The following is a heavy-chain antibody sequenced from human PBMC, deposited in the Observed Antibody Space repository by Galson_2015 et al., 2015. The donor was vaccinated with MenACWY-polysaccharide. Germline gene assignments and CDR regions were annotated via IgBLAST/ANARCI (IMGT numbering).Heavy chain of an antibody. Sequence: SLRLSCAVSGFTFSGSWMTWVRQAPGKGLEWVTNIKEDGSVKNYVDSVRGRFTISRDNAKNSLYLQMNNLRAEDTAAYYCARTIQWLVHFDLWGQGTLVTVSS. CDR3: ARTIQWLVHFDL. V-gene: IGHV3-7*01. J-gene: IGHJ4*02. CDR2: IKEDGSVK. D-gene: IGHD6-19*01. CDR1: GFTFSGSW.